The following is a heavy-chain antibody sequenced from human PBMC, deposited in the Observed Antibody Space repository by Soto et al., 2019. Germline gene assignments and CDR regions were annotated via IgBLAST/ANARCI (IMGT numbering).Heavy chain of an antibody. V-gene: IGHV3-23*01. CDR2: ISGSGGST. D-gene: IGHD3-22*01. Sequence: PGGSLRLCCADSGVAFCSYAMSWVRQAPGKGLEWVSAISGSGGSTYYADSVKGRFTISRDNSKNTLYLQMNSLRAEDTAVYYCAKDLYDSSGPPFDYWGQGTLVTASS. CDR3: AKDLYDSSGPPFDY. CDR1: GVAFCSYA. J-gene: IGHJ4*02.